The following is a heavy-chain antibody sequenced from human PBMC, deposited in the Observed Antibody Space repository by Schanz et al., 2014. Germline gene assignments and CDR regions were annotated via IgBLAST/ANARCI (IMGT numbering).Heavy chain of an antibody. V-gene: IGHV1-2*02. Sequence: QVQLVQSGAEVKKPGVSVKVSCKASGYTFTTYYIHWVRQAPGQGLELMGWINAHTGNTQYAQKFQGRVNMTRDTVTTTVHLELTRLRTDDTAIYYCARVHIATYHYNSPGAFDIGGQGTRVTVSS. CDR2: INAHTGNT. J-gene: IGHJ3*02. D-gene: IGHD3-10*01. CDR3: ARVHIATYHYNSPGAFDI. CDR1: GYTFTTYY.